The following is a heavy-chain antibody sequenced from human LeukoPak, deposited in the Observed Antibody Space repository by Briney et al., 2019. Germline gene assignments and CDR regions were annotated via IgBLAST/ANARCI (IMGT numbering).Heavy chain of an antibody. CDR1: GFTFSRNA. D-gene: IGHD5-18*01. Sequence: GGSLRLSCAASGFTFSRNAMHWVRQAPGKGLEWVTVIWYDGSNKYYADSVKGRFTISRDNSKNTLYLQMNSLRVEDTAVYYCVSRDGYSHGLDYWGQGTPVTVSS. CDR2: IWYDGSNK. J-gene: IGHJ4*02. V-gene: IGHV3-33*01. CDR3: VSRDGYSHGLDY.